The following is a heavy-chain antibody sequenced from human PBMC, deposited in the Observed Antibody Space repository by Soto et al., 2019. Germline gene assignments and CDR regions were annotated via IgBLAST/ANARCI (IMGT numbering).Heavy chain of an antibody. Sequence: QVQLVQSGAEVKKPGSSVKVSCKASGATLNTFINYGITWVRQAPGQGLEWMGGIIPVFGTANYAQKFQGRVTISADETTRTAYMELSSLRSEDTGVYYCARGAATEIVVGMYDAFEIWGQGTMVTVSS. D-gene: IGHD3-22*01. CDR2: IIPVFGTA. V-gene: IGHV1-69*12. J-gene: IGHJ3*02. CDR1: GATLNTFINYG. CDR3: ARGAATEIVVGMYDAFEI.